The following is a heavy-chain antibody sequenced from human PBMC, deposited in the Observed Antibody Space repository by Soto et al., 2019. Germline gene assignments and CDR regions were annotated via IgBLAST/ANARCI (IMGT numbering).Heavy chain of an antibody. D-gene: IGHD6-19*01. CDR1: GYTFTGYS. V-gene: IGHV1-2*04. CDR3: ARGAQRIAVAGTDWYFDL. J-gene: IGHJ2*01. CDR2: INPNSGGT. Sequence: QVLLVQSGAEVKKPGASVTVSCATSGYTFTGYSIHWLRQAPGQGLEWMGWINPNSGGTHFAQKFQDWVTMTRDTSITTAYMDLSGLKSDDTAVYYCARGAQRIAVAGTDWYFDLWGRGTLVTVSS.